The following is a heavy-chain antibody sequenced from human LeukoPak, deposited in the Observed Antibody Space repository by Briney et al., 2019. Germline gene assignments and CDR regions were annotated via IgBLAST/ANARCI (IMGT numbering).Heavy chain of an antibody. Sequence: ASVKVSCKASGYTFTNSGISWVRQAPGQGLEWMGWISAYKGDTNYAQNLQGRVTMTTDTPTGTAHMELRSLRSDDTAVYYCARGTVSGGSPFDYWGQGTLVTVSS. D-gene: IGHD6-19*01. J-gene: IGHJ4*02. V-gene: IGHV1-18*01. CDR1: GYTFTNSG. CDR3: ARGTVSGGSPFDY. CDR2: ISAYKGDT.